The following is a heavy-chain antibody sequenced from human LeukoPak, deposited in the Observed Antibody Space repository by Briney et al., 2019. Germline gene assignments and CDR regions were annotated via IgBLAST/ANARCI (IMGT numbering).Heavy chain of an antibody. J-gene: IGHJ4*02. D-gene: IGHD3-16*01. CDR1: GFTFSNVW. V-gene: IGHV3-74*01. CDR2: ILSDGSMT. Sequence: PGGSLRLSCEASGFTFSNVWMHWVRQAPGKGLAWVSYILSDGSMTSYADNVKGRFTVSRDNAKNTVYLQMNSLRVEDTAVYYCATDGSYALGGWGQGTLVTVSS. CDR3: ATDGSYALGG.